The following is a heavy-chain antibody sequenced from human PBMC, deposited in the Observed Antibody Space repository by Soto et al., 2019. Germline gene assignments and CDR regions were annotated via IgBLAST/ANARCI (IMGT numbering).Heavy chain of an antibody. CDR3: ARGVWIQLWLGPFDY. Sequence: QVQLVESGGGVVQPGRSLRLSCAASGFTFSSYAMHWVRQAPGKGLEWVAVISYDGSNKYYADSVKSRFTISRDNSKNTLYLQMNSLRAEDTAVYYCARGVWIQLWLGPFDYWGQGTLVTVSS. D-gene: IGHD5-18*01. CDR2: ISYDGSNK. V-gene: IGHV3-30-3*01. CDR1: GFTFSSYA. J-gene: IGHJ4*02.